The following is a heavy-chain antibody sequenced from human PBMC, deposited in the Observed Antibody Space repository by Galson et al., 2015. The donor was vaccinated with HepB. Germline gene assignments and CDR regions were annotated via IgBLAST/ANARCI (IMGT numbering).Heavy chain of an antibody. J-gene: IGHJ6*02. D-gene: IGHD2-2*01. V-gene: IGHV1-69*13. CDR3: ARTIRPRYCSSTSCHNRPYYYYYGTDV. CDR2: IIPIFGTA. Sequence: SVKVSCKASGGTFSSYAISWVRQAPGQGPEWMGGIIPIFGTANYAQKFQGRVTITADESTSTAYMELSSLRSEDTAVYYCARTIRPRYCSSTSCHNRPYYYYYGTDVWGQGTTVTVSS. CDR1: GGTFSSYA.